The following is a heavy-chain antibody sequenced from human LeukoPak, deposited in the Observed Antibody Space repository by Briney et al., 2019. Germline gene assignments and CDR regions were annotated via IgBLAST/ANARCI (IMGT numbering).Heavy chain of an antibody. D-gene: IGHD2-21*01. V-gene: IGHV3-7*03. CDR2: IKQDGSEK. J-gene: IGHJ4*02. CDR3: AKVPGDLDYYFDY. CDR1: GFTFSTYW. Sequence: GGSLRLSCAASGFTFSTYWMSWVRQAPGKGLEWVANIKQDGSEKYYVDSVKGRFTISRDNAKNSLYLQMNSLRAEDTALYYCAKVPGDLDYYFDYWGQGTLVTVSS.